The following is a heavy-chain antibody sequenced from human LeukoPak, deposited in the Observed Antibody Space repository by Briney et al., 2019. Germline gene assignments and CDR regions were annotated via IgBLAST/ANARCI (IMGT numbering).Heavy chain of an antibody. CDR2: TPHDGSKK. D-gene: IGHD2-2*01. CDR3: AKDRDIVVPPAASIAAAMVD. J-gene: IGHJ4*02. CDR1: GLTFSTYA. V-gene: IGHV3-30*01. Sequence: GGSLRLSCSASGLTFSTYAMHWLRQAPGKGLEWVAVTPHDGSKKNYADSVKGRFTISRDNSKNTLFLQMNSLRAEDTAVYYCAKDRDIVVPPAASIAAAMVDWGQGTLVTVSS.